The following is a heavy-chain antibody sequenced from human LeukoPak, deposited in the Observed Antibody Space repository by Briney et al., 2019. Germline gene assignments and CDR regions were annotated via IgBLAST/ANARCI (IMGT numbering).Heavy chain of an antibody. D-gene: IGHD2-21*02. V-gene: IGHV3-30*04. J-gene: IGHJ4*02. CDR3: AKVKTDILIPDS. CDR2: IRFDGSNT. CDR1: GFTFSSYA. Sequence: PGRSLRLSCAASGFTFSSYAMHWVRQAPGKGLEWVSFIRFDGSNTYHADSVKGRFTISRDNSKNTLYLQMNSLTSADTAVYYCAKVKTDILIPDSWGQGTLVTVSS.